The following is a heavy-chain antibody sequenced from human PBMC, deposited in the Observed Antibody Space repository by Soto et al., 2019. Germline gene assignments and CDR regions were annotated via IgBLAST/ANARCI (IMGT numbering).Heavy chain of an antibody. J-gene: IGHJ6*02. CDR3: AKRQRDIVVVVAATEYYYGMDV. CDR2: ISGSGGST. CDR1: GFTFSSYA. D-gene: IGHD2-15*01. V-gene: IGHV3-23*01. Sequence: EVQLLESGGGLVQPGGSLRLSCAASGFTFSSYAMSWVRQAPGKGLEWVSAISGSGGSTYYADSGKGRFTISRENSKNTLYLQMNSLRAEDTDVYYCAKRQRDIVVVVAATEYYYGMDVWGQGTTVNVSS.